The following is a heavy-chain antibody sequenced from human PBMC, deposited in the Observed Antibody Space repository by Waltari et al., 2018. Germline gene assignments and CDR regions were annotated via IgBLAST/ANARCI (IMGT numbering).Heavy chain of an antibody. CDR1: GFTFSSYA. J-gene: IGHJ4*02. CDR3: ARGSYYYGSGDY. D-gene: IGHD3-10*01. CDR2: ISGSGGST. Sequence: EVQLLESGGGLVQPGGSLRLSCAASGFTFSSYAMSWVRQAPGKGLEWVSAISGSGGSTYYADSVKGRFTISRDNSKNTLYLQMNSLRAEDTAVYYCARGSYYYGSGDYWGQGTLVTVSS. V-gene: IGHV3-23*01.